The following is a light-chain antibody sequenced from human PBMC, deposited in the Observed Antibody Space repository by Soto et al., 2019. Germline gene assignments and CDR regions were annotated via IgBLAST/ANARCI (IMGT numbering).Light chain of an antibody. Sequence: DIQLTQSPSFLSASVGDRVTITCRASQGISSSLALYQQKPGKAPKLLIYAASTLRSGVPSRFSGSGSGTEFTLTISSLQPEDFATYCCQQVDSYPLTFGGGTKVEIK. CDR2: AAS. J-gene: IGKJ4*01. CDR3: QQVDSYPLT. CDR1: QGISSS. V-gene: IGKV1-9*01.